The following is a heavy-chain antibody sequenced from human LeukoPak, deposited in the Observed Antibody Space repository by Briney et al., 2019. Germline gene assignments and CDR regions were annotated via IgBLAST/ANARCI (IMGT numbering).Heavy chain of an antibody. D-gene: IGHD2-8*02. J-gene: IGHJ5*02. CDR3: ARESYRTAATCPGWFDP. V-gene: IGHV4-39*07. CDR1: GGSISSRSYF. CDR2: IYYSGSP. Sequence: SETLSLTCTVSGGSISSRSYFWGWLRQPPGKGLEWIASIYYSGSPFYTPSLKSRVTISVDTSKNQFSLRLSSVTAADTAVYYCARESYRTAATCPGWFDPWGQGTLVTVSS.